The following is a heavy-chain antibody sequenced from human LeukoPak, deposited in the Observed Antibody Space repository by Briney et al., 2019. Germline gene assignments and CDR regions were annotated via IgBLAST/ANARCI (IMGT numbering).Heavy chain of an antibody. CDR1: GGSISSGGYY. J-gene: IGHJ6*02. V-gene: IGHV4-31*03. D-gene: IGHD1-26*01. Sequence: DPSQTLSLTCTVSGGSISSGGYYWSWIRQHPGKGLEWIGYIYYSGSTYYNPPLKSRVTTSVDTSKNQFSLKLSSVTAADTAVYYCARDRDSGSTRYYGMDVWGQGSTVTVSS. CDR2: IYYSGST. CDR3: ARDRDSGSTRYYGMDV.